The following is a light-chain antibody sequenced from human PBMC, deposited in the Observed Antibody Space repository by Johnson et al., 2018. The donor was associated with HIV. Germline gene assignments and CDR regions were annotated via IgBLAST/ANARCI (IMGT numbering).Light chain of an antibody. CDR2: ANN. CDR1: SSNIGNNL. Sequence: QSVLTQPPSVSAPPGQKVTISSSGSSSNIGNNLASWYQQLPGTAPKLLIYANNKRPSGIPDRFSGSKSGTSATLAITGLQTGDEADYYCGTWDNGLSAYVFGTGTKVTVL. CDR3: GTWDNGLSAYV. V-gene: IGLV1-51*02. J-gene: IGLJ1*01.